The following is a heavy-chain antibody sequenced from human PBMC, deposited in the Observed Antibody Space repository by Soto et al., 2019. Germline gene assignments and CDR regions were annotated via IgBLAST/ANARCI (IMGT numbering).Heavy chain of an antibody. D-gene: IGHD3-9*01. CDR3: ARGGRTGMDYYYYYYGMDV. J-gene: IGHJ6*02. V-gene: IGHV3-13*01. Sequence: GSLRLSFAASGFTFSSYDMHWVRQATVKGLEWDSAIGTAGDTYYPGSVKGRFTISRENAKNSLYLQMNSLRAGDTAVYYCARGGRTGMDYYYYYYGMDVWGQATTVTAP. CDR1: GFTFSSYD. CDR2: IGTAGDT.